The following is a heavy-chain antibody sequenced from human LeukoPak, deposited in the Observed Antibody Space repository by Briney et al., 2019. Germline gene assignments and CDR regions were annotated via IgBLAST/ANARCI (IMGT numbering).Heavy chain of an antibody. CDR3: ARAGSNCGGDCYSDDAFDI. D-gene: IGHD2-21*02. J-gene: IGHJ3*02. V-gene: IGHV1-46*01. CDR1: GYTFTSYY. CDR2: INPSGGST. Sequence: GASVKVSCKASGYTFTSYYMHWVRQAPGQGLEWMGIINPSGGSTSYAQKFQGRVTMTRDTSTSTVYMELSSLRSEDTAVYYCARAGSNCGGDCYSDDAFDIWGQGTMVTVSS.